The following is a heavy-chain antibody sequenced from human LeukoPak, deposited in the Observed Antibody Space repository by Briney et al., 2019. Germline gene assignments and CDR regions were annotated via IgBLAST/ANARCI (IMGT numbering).Heavy chain of an antibody. J-gene: IGHJ4*02. CDR1: GGSFSGYY. V-gene: IGHV4-34*01. CDR2: INHSGST. CDR3: ARVGLVGYYDSSGYFFDY. D-gene: IGHD3-22*01. Sequence: SETLSLTCAVYGGSFSGYYWSWIRQPPGKGLEWIGEINHSGSTNYNPSLKSRVTISVDTSKNQFSLKLSSVTAADTAVYYCARVGLVGYYDSSGYFFDYWGQGTLVTVSS.